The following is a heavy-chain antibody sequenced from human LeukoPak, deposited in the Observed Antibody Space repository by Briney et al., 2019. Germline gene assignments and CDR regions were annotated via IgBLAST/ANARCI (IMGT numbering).Heavy chain of an antibody. V-gene: IGHV5-51*01. CDR1: GYSFTSYW. D-gene: IGHD6-19*01. CDR3: ARPLLYSSGWYYFDY. CDR2: IYPGDSDT. J-gene: IGHJ4*02. Sequence: GESLKISCKGSGYSFTSYWIGWVRQMPGKGLEWMGIIYPGDSDTRYSPSFQGQVTISADESISTAYLQWSSLKASDTAMYYCARPLLYSSGWYYFDYWGQGTLVTVSS.